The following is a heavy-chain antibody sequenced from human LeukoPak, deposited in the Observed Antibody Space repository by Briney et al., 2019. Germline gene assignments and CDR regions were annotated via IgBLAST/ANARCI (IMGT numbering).Heavy chain of an antibody. CDR2: INHSGST. J-gene: IGHJ3*02. CDR3: ARGRAPGYSRAFDI. CDR1: GGSFSGYY. Sequence: SETLSLTCAVYGGSFSGYYWSWLRQPPGKGLEWIGEINHSGSTNYNPSLKSRVTISVDTSKNQFSLKLSSVTAADTAVYYCARGRAPGYSRAFDIWGQGTMVTVSS. D-gene: IGHD3-9*01. V-gene: IGHV4-34*01.